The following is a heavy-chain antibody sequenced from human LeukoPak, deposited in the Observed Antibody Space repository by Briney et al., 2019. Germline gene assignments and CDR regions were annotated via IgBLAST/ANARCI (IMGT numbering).Heavy chain of an antibody. Sequence: ASVMVSCKTSGYTFTTYAMHWVRQAPGQRLEWMGWINAGNGNTKYSQKFQGRVTMTEDTSTDTAYMELSSLRSEDTAVYYCAACLAPSHYYYYYMDVWGKGTTVTVSS. CDR2: INAGNGNT. D-gene: IGHD3-16*01. CDR3: AACLAPSHYYYYYMDV. CDR1: GYTFTTYA. J-gene: IGHJ6*03. V-gene: IGHV1-3*01.